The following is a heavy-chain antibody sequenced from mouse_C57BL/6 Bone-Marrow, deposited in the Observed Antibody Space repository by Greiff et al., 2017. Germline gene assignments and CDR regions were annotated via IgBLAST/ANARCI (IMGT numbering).Heavy chain of an antibody. CDR3: ARGKILRFFDY. V-gene: IGHV1-64*01. CDR2: IHPNSGST. CDR1: GYTFTSYW. J-gene: IGHJ2*01. Sequence: VQLQQPGAELVKPGASVKLSCKASGYTFTSYWMHWVKQRPGQGLEWIGMIHPNSGSTNYNEKFKSKATLTVDKSSSPAYMQLSSLTSEDSAVYYCARGKILRFFDYWGQGTTLTVSS.